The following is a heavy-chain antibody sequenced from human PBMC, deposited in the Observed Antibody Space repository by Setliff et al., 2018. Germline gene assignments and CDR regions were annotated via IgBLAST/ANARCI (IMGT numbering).Heavy chain of an antibody. V-gene: IGHV3-7*03. Sequence: PGGSLRLSCVGSGFTFSNFWMTWVRQAPGKGLEWVANINQDGSEKSHVDSVKGRFTISRDNAKNSLYLQMSSLRAEDTAVYYCARWTARAVDYWGQGTLVTVSS. CDR3: ARWTARAVDY. D-gene: IGHD6-6*01. CDR1: GFTFSNFW. CDR2: INQDGSEK. J-gene: IGHJ4*02.